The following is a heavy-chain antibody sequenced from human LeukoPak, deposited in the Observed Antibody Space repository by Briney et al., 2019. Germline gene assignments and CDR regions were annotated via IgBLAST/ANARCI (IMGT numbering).Heavy chain of an antibody. Sequence: GGSLRLSCSASGLTFSSYAMHWVRQAPGKGLEYVSAISSNGGSTYYADSVKGRFTISRDNSKNTLYLQMSSLRAEDTAVYYCVKDTRVRGVPYYGMDVWGKGTTVTVSS. CDR3: VKDTRVRGVPYYGMDV. V-gene: IGHV3-64D*06. CDR2: ISSNGGST. CDR1: GLTFSSYA. D-gene: IGHD3-10*01. J-gene: IGHJ6*04.